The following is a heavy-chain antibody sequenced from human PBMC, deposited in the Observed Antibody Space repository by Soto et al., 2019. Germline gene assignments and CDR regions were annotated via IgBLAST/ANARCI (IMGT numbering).Heavy chain of an antibody. D-gene: IGHD3-10*01. CDR1: GGSLSNYH. J-gene: IGHJ4*02. CDR2: IYSSGTV. Sequence: QVQLQESGPGLVKPSETLSLTCTVSGGSLSNYHWSWIRQPAGNGLEWIGRIYSSGTVNHNPSLRSRVTMSVDTSKNQVSLKMTSVTAADTAVYFCARNVLSGLDYWGQGILVTVSS. CDR3: ARNVLSGLDY. V-gene: IGHV4-4*07.